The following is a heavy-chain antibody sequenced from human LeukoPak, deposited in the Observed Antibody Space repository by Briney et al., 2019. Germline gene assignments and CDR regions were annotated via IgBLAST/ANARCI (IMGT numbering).Heavy chain of an antibody. D-gene: IGHD1-7*01. Sequence: ASVKISCKASGYTFTSYGISWVRQAPGQGLEWMGWISAYNGNTNYAQKLQGRVTMTTDTSTSTAYMELRSLRSDDTAVYYCARDLETGTTFDYWGQGTLVTVSS. CDR2: ISAYNGNT. CDR1: GYTFTSYG. J-gene: IGHJ4*02. CDR3: ARDLETGTTFDY. V-gene: IGHV1-18*01.